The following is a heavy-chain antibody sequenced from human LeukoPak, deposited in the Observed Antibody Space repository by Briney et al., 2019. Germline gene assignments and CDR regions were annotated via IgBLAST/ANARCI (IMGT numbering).Heavy chain of an antibody. V-gene: IGHV3-23*01. Sequence: PRGSLRLSCAASGFTFSSYGMSWVRQAPGKGLEWVSAIIGSCGSTYYADSVKGRFTISRHNSKNTLYLQMNSLRAEDTAVDYFAKDRRNHDYWGKGTLVTVSS. CDR2: IIGSCGST. CDR3: AKDRRNHDY. CDR1: GFTFSSYG. D-gene: IGHD1-14*01. J-gene: IGHJ4*02.